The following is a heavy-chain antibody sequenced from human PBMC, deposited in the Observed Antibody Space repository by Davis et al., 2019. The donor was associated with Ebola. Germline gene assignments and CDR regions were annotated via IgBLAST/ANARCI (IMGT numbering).Heavy chain of an antibody. V-gene: IGHV3-74*01. CDR2: INSDGSST. CDR3: ARAIFGGDSMDV. Sequence: PGGSLRLSCAASGFTFSSYWMHWVRQAPGKGLVWVSRINSDGSSTSYADSVKGRFTISRDNAKNTLYLQMNSLRAGDTAVYYCARAIFGGDSMDVWGQGTTVTVSS. CDR1: GFTFSSYW. D-gene: IGHD3-3*01. J-gene: IGHJ6*02.